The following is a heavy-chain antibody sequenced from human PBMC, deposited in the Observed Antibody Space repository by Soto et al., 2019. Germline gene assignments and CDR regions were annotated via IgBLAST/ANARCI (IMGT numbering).Heavy chain of an antibody. CDR2: ISYDGRNK. V-gene: IGHV3-30*18. D-gene: IGHD2-21*02. Sequence: PGGSLRLSCAASGFTFSSYFMHWVRQAPGKGLEWVAVISYDGRNKYYADSVKGRFTISRDNSRNTVFLQMDSLRAEDTAVFYCAKERGPVTDYHYYAMDVWGQGTTVTVSS. CDR3: AKERGPVTDYHYYAMDV. J-gene: IGHJ6*02. CDR1: GFTFSSYF.